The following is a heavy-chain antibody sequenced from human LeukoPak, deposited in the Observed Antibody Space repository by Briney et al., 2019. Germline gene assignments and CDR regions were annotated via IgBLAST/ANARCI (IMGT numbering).Heavy chain of an antibody. CDR3: ARYLGSSSSFDY. CDR1: GGSTSSSSYY. V-gene: IGHV4-39*07. CDR2: IYYTGNT. J-gene: IGHJ4*02. D-gene: IGHD6-6*01. Sequence: SETLSLTCTVSGGSTSSSSYYWGWIRQPPGKGLEWIGTIYYTGNTHYNPSLKSRVTISVDTSKNQFSLKLNSVTAADTAVYYCARYLGSSSSFDYWGQGTLVTVSS.